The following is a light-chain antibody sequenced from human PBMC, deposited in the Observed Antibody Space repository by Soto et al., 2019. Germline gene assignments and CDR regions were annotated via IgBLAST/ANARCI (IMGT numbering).Light chain of an antibody. J-gene: IGKJ1*01. V-gene: IGKV3-20*01. CDR1: QSVSNNY. CDR2: GAS. Sequence: EIVLTQSPGTLSLSPGERATLSCRASQSVSNNYLAWYQQKPGQAPRLLIYGASNRATGIPDRFSGSGSGTDFTLTISRLEPEDFAVYYCQVYGTSHTFGQGTKVDIK. CDR3: QVYGTSHT.